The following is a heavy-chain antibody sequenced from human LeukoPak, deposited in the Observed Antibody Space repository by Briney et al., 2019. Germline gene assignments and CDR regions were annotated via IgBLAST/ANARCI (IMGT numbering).Heavy chain of an antibody. CDR1: GGSFSGYY. J-gene: IGHJ3*02. CDR2: INHSGST. Sequence: SETLSLTCAVYGGSFSGYYWSWVRQPPGKGLEWIGEINHSGSTNYNPSLKSRVTISIDKSKKQFSLKLISVTAADTAIYYCARVGGMTTINNAAFDIWGQGTMVTVSS. D-gene: IGHD5-24*01. V-gene: IGHV4-34*01. CDR3: ARVGGMTTINNAAFDI.